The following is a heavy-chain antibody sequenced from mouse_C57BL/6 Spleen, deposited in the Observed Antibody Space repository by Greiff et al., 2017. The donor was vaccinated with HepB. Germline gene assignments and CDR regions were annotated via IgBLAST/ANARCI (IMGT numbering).Heavy chain of an antibody. CDR2: INPYNGGT. V-gene: IGHV1-19*01. Sequence: EVQLQESGPVLVKPGASVKMSCKASGYTFTDYYMNWVKQSHGKSLEWIGVINPYNGGTSYNQKFKGKATLTVDKSSSTAYMELNSLTSEDSAVYYCARHSNYWGYAMDYWGQGTSVTVSS. J-gene: IGHJ4*01. CDR1: GYTFTDYY. D-gene: IGHD2-5*01. CDR3: ARHSNYWGYAMDY.